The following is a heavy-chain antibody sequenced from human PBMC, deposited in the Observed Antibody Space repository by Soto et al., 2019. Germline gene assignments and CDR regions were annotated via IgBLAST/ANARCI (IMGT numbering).Heavy chain of an antibody. CDR1: GGSVSSGSYY. J-gene: IGHJ4*02. CDR2: IYYSGST. Sequence: QVQLQESGPGLVKPSETLSLTCTVSGGSVSSGSYYWSWIRQPPGKGLEWIGYIYYSGSTNYNPPLMGRVTISVDTSTTKFSLRLASVTVADTAVYFCAGSLGGGWGSFVTWVDYWGQGTLVTVSS. V-gene: IGHV4-61*01. D-gene: IGHD7-27*01. CDR3: AGSLGGGWGSFVTWVDY.